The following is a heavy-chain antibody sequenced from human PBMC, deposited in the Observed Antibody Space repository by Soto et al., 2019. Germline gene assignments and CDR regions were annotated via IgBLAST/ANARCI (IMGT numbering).Heavy chain of an antibody. CDR3: ARSNYYDSSGYRRTFDY. CDR1: GGSISSGGYY. CDR2: IYYSGST. D-gene: IGHD3-22*01. J-gene: IGHJ4*02. Sequence: PSETLSLTCTVSGGSISSGGYYWSWIRQHPGKGLEWIGYIYYSGSTYYNPSLKSRVTISVDTSKNQFSLKLSSVTAADTAVYYCARSNYYDSSGYRRTFDYWGQGTLVTVSS. V-gene: IGHV4-31*03.